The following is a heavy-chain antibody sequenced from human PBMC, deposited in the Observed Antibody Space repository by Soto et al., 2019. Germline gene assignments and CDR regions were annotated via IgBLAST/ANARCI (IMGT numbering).Heavy chain of an antibody. D-gene: IGHD3-22*01. V-gene: IGHV3-23*01. Sequence: EVQLLESGGGLVQPGGSLRLSCAASGFTFSSYAMSWVRQAPGKGLEWVSAISGSGGSTYYADSVKGRFTISRDNSKYTLYLQMNSLRAEDTAVYYCAKDRGVNYDSSGVSFDYWGQGTLVTVSS. CDR3: AKDRGVNYDSSGVSFDY. J-gene: IGHJ4*02. CDR1: GFTFSSYA. CDR2: ISGSGGST.